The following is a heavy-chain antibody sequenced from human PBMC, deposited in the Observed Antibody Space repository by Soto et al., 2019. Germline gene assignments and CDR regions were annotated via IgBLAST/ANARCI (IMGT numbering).Heavy chain of an antibody. CDR1: GFTFSSYA. Sequence: EVQLLESGGGLVQPGGSLRLSCAASGFTFSSYALIWVRQAPGKGLEWLSAISASGGSTYYAGSVKGRFTISRDNSNNTLYLQMNSLRAEDTALYYCAKGGKSIAAAGDYWGQGTLVTVSS. V-gene: IGHV3-23*01. CDR2: ISASGGST. CDR3: AKGGKSIAAAGDY. J-gene: IGHJ4*02. D-gene: IGHD6-13*01.